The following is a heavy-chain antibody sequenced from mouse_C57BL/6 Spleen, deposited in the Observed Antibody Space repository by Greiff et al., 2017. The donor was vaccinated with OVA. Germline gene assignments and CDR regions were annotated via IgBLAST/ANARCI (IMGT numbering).Heavy chain of an antibody. CDR1: GYTFTSYW. CDR3: ARFYYWCFDY. CDR2: IDPYDGGT. Sequence: QVQLQQPGAELVRPGASVKLSCKASGYTFTSYWMHWVKQRPGQGLEWIGKIDPYDGGTNYNQKFKGKATLTVDKSSSTAYMQLSILTSEDSAVYCCARFYYWCFDYWGKGTTVTVSA. V-gene: IGHV1-69*02. J-gene: IGHJ1*03.